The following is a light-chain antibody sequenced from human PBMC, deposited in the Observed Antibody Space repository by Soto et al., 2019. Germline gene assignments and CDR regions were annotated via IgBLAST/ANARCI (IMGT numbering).Light chain of an antibody. CDR1: QIISSW. V-gene: IGKV1-5*01. J-gene: IGKJ1*01. Sequence: DIQMTQSPSTLSASVGDRVTITCRASQIISSWLAWYQQKPGKAPKILIYDASSLESGVPSRFSGSGSGTEFTLTISSLQPDDFATYYCQQYNSYRAFGQGTKVDIK. CDR2: DAS. CDR3: QQYNSYRA.